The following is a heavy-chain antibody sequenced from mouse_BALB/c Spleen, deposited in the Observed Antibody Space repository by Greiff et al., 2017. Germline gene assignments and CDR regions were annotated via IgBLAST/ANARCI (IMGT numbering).Heavy chain of an antibody. D-gene: IGHD1-1*01. J-gene: IGHJ2*01. CDR1: GFSLTSYG. CDR2: IWAGGST. CDR3: ARDGAFYYYGSRGGLDY. V-gene: IGHV2-9*02. Sequence: QVQLKESGPGLVAPSQSLSITCTVSGFSLTSYGVHWVRQPPGKGLEWLGVIWAGGSTNYNSALMSRLSISKDNSKSQVFLKMNSLQTDDTAMYYCARDGAFYYYGSRGGLDYWGQGTTLTVSS.